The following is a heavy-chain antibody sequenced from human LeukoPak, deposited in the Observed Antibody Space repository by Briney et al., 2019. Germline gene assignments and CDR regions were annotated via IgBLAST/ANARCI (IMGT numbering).Heavy chain of an antibody. Sequence: ASETLSLTCTVSGGSISDYYWNWIRQPPGKGLEWICYIYYSGSTTYNPSPKRRVTFSVDTAKNQFSRKVRSVTAADTAVYYCARGDFCSKSNCYLRPMDVWGKGTTVTVSS. D-gene: IGHD3-3*01. CDR2: IYYSGST. J-gene: IGHJ6*03. V-gene: IGHV4-59*01. CDR3: ARGDFCSKSNCYLRPMDV. CDR1: GGSISDYY.